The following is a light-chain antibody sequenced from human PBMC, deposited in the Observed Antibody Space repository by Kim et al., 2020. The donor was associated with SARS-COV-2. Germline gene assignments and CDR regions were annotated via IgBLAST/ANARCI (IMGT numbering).Light chain of an antibody. Sequence: LTIACTGSSFNIGAGYDVHWYQQLPGTAPKLLIYGNSNRPSGIPDRFSGSKSGTSASLAITGLQAEDEADYYCQSYDSSLSGSGVFGTGTKVTVL. J-gene: IGLJ1*01. CDR3: QSYDSSLSGSGV. CDR2: GNS. V-gene: IGLV1-40*01. CDR1: SFNIGAGYD.